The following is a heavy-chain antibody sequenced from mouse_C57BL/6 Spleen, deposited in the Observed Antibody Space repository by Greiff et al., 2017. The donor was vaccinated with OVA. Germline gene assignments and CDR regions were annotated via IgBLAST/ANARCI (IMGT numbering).Heavy chain of an antibody. CDR3: AREEDYGYDYAMDY. Sequence: EVQRVESGPGLVEPSQSLSLTCSVTGYSITSGYYWNWIRQFPGNKLEWMGYISYDGSNNYNPSLKNRISITRDTSKNQFFLKLNSVTTEDTATYYCAREEDYGYDYAMDYWGQGTSVTVSS. J-gene: IGHJ4*01. CDR2: ISYDGSN. D-gene: IGHD2-2*01. V-gene: IGHV3-6*01. CDR1: GYSITSGYY.